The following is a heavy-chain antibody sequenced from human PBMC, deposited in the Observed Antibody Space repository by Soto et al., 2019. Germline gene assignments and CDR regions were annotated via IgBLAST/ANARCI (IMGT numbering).Heavy chain of an antibody. V-gene: IGHV4-31*03. J-gene: IGHJ4*02. CDR2: IYYSGST. Sequence: SETLSLTCTVSGGSISSGGYYWSWIRQHPGKGLEWIGYIYYSGSTYYNPSLKSRVTISVDTSKNQFSLKLSSVTAADTAVYYCARTQELLWFGEFDTYFDYWGQGTLVTVSS. CDR1: GGSISSGGYY. CDR3: ARTQELLWFGEFDTYFDY. D-gene: IGHD3-10*01.